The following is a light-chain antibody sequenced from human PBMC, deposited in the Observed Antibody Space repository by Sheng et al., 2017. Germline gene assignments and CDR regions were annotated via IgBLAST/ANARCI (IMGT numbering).Light chain of an antibody. CDR1: QSVTSNY. V-gene: IGKV3-20*01. Sequence: EIVLTQSPGALSLSPGERATLSCRASQSVTSNYLAWYQHKPGQAPRLLMYGASTRATGIPDRFSGSGSGTDFTLTIIRLEPEDFAIYYCQQYGSSPPLTFGGGTKVEIK. CDR2: GAS. CDR3: QQYGSSPPLT. J-gene: IGKJ4*01.